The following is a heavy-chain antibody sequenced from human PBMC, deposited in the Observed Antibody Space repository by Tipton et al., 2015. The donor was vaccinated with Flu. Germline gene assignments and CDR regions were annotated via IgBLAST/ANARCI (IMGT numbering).Heavy chain of an antibody. D-gene: IGHD4-17*01. CDR2: IYYSGST. J-gene: IGHJ4*02. V-gene: IGHV4-39*01. Sequence: LRLSCTVSGGSISSSSYYWGWIRQPPGKGLEWIGSIYYSGSTYYNPSLKSRVTISVDTSKNQFSLKLSSVTAADTAVYYCARLTVTIGYWGQGTLVTVSS. CDR3: ARLTVTIGY. CDR1: GGSISSSSYY.